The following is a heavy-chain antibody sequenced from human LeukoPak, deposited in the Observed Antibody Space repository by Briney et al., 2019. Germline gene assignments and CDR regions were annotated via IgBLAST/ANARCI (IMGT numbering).Heavy chain of an antibody. Sequence: PGGSLRLSCAASGFTFNTYIMSWVRQSPGRGLEWVSYISSGSSTKYYADSVKGRFTISRDNAKNTLYLQMNSLRAEDTAVYYCARDNDPYCGGDCQGIGGFDYWGQGTLVTVSS. CDR2: ISSGSSTK. CDR3: ARDNDPYCGGDCQGIGGFDY. D-gene: IGHD2-21*02. CDR1: GFTFNTYI. J-gene: IGHJ4*02. V-gene: IGHV3-48*01.